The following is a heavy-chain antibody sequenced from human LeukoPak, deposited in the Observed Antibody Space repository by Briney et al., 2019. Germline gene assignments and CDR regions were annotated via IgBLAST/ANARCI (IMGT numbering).Heavy chain of an antibody. J-gene: IGHJ4*02. CDR2: ISAYNGNT. CDR1: GYTFTSYG. V-gene: IGHV1-18*01. D-gene: IGHD3-16*01. CDR3: ARGGESVPGFDGLDY. Sequence: ASVKVSCKASGYTFTSYGISWVRQAPGQGLEWMGWISAYNGNTNYAQKLQGRVTMTTDTSTSKAYMELRSLRSDDTAVYYGARGGESVPGFDGLDYWGQGTLVTVSS.